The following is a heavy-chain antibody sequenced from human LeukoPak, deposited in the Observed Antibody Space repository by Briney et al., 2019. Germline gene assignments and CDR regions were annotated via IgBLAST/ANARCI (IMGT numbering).Heavy chain of an antibody. CDR3: ARESIVVVPTTMDDASDI. CDR1: GFTFSSYG. CDR2: IRYDGSNK. J-gene: IGHJ3*02. Sequence: GGSLRLSCAASGFTFSSYGMHWVRQAPGKGLEWVAFIRYDGSNKYYADSVKGRFTISRDNSKNTLYLQMNSLRAEDTAVYYCARESIVVVPTTMDDASDIWGQGTMVTVSS. V-gene: IGHV3-30*02. D-gene: IGHD2-2*01.